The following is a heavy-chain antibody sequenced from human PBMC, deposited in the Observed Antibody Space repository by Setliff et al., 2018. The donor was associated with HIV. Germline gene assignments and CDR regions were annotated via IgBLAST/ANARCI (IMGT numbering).Heavy chain of an antibody. CDR2: INHGVDT. V-gene: IGHV4-34*01. CDR3: ARVGDFYDGSGHYSVLDAFDM. CDR1: GGSVSGDF. D-gene: IGHD3-22*01. J-gene: IGHJ3*02. Sequence: SETLSLTCAVYGGSVSGDFWTWIRQPPQKRLEWIGEINHGVDTNYNTSLKSRVTISVDTSKNQFSLKLSSVTAADTAVYYCARVGDFYDGSGHYSVLDAFDMWGQGTKVTVSS.